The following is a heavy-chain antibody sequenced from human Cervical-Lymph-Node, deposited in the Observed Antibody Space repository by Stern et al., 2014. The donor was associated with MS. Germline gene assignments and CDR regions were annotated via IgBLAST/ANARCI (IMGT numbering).Heavy chain of an antibody. D-gene: IGHD4/OR15-4a*01. V-gene: IGHV3-33*01. Sequence: QVQLVESGGGVAQPGTSLRLSCAASGFSFSKYGMHWVRQAPGKGLEWVAVMWYDGGNKYYGDSVKGRFTITRDNSRNTLYLQMNSLRGEDTGLYYCARDKWSRDGNEYGGASLYWSFDLWGRGTLVTVSS. CDR2: MWYDGGNK. CDR1: GFSFSKYG. CDR3: ARDKWSRDGNEYGGASLYWSFDL. J-gene: IGHJ2*01.